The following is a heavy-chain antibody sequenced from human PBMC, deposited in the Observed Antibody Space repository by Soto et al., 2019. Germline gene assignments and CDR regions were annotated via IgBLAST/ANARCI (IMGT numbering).Heavy chain of an antibody. CDR1: GDTFTFYS. D-gene: IGHD3-10*01. V-gene: IGHV1-69*02. CDR3: ARSYGAGYRAFDY. Sequence: QVQLVQSGAEVKRPGSSVKVSCKASGDTFTFYSITWVRQAPGLGLEWMGRIKPILSMSNYAQRFQGRVTMNADKPTSTAYMELSSLRSEDTAIYYCARSYGAGYRAFDYWGQGALVTVSS. J-gene: IGHJ4*02. CDR2: IKPILSMS.